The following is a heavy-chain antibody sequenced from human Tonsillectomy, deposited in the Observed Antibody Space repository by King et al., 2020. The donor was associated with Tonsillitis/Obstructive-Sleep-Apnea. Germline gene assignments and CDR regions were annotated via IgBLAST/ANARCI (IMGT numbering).Heavy chain of an antibody. J-gene: IGHJ4*02. V-gene: IGHV4-39*01. CDR1: GGSISSSSYY. Sequence: LQLQESGPGLVKPSETLSLTCTVSGGSISSSSYYWGWIRQPPGKGLGWIGSIHYSGSTYYNPSLRSRVTISVDTSKNQFSLKLSSVTAADTAVYYCARLHYDILTGYPQFDYWGQGTLVTVSS. CDR2: IHYSGST. CDR3: ARLHYDILTGYPQFDY. D-gene: IGHD3-9*01.